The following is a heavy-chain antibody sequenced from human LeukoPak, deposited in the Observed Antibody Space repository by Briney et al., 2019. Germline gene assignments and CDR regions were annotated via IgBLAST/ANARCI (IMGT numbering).Heavy chain of an antibody. CDR2: ISFDGSDA. CDR1: GFTFSDYW. Sequence: PGGSLRLSCAASGFTFSDYWMHWVRQAPGKGLVWVSCISFDGSDATYADSVKGRFTISRDNSKNTLYLQMNSLRAEDTAVYYCAKARRIVATIIDYWGQGTLVTVSS. D-gene: IGHD5-12*01. V-gene: IGHV3-74*01. J-gene: IGHJ4*02. CDR3: AKARRIVATIIDY.